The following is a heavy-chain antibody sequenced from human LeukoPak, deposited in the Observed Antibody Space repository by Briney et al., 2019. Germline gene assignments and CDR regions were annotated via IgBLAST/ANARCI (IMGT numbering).Heavy chain of an antibody. CDR3: ARVHEQLVPGYYYMDV. CDR1: GGTFSSYA. J-gene: IGHJ6*03. D-gene: IGHD6-6*01. Sequence: ASVKVSCKASGGTFSSYAISWVRQAPGQGLEWMGGIIPIFGTANYAQKFQGRVTITADESTSTAYMELSSLRSEDTAVYYCARVHEQLVPGYYYMDVWGKGTTVTVSS. V-gene: IGHV1-69*13. CDR2: IIPIFGTA.